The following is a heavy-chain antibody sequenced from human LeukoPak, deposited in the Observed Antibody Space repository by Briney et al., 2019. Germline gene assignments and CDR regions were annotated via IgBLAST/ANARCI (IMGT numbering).Heavy chain of an antibody. Sequence: GGSLRLSCAASGFTFSNAWMSWVRQAPGKGLEWVSGISGSGGTTYYADSVKGRFTISRDNSKNTLYLQMNSLRADDTAVYYCAKDLMGYYDILTGYMGFDYWGQGTLVTVSS. J-gene: IGHJ4*02. V-gene: IGHV3-23*01. CDR2: ISGSGGTT. CDR3: AKDLMGYYDILTGYMGFDY. D-gene: IGHD3-9*01. CDR1: GFTFSNAW.